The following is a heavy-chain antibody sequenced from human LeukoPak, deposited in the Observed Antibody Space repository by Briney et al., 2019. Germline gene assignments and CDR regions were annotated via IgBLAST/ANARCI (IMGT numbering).Heavy chain of an antibody. V-gene: IGHV3-21*01. CDR3: ARDLQGDIVVVPAAFWFDP. CDR1: AFTFSSYI. Sequence: GRSMRLSCAASAFTFSSYIMNWVSQAHGKGLEWDSSISSSSSYIYYADSVKGRFTISRDNAKTSLYLQMNSLRAEDTAVYYCARDLQGDIVVVPAAFWFDPWGQGTLVTVSS. J-gene: IGHJ5*02. D-gene: IGHD2-2*01. CDR2: ISSSSSYI.